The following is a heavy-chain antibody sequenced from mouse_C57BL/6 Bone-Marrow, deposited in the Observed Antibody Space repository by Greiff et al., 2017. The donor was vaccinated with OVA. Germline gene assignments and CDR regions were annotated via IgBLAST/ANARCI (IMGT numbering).Heavy chain of an antibody. V-gene: IGHV1-15*01. CDR2: IDPETGGT. CDR3: TRVPIYYYGSSSFDY. J-gene: IGHJ2*01. CDR1: GYTFTDYE. Sequence: VQLQQSGAELVRPGASVTLSCKASGYTFTDYEMHWVKQTPVHGLEWIGAIDPETGGTAYNQKFKGKATLPADKSSSTSYMELRSLTSEDSAVYYCTRVPIYYYGSSSFDYWGQGTTLTVSS. D-gene: IGHD1-1*01.